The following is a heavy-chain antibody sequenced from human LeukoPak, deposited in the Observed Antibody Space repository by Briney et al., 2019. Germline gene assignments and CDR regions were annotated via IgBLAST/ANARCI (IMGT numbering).Heavy chain of an antibody. Sequence: GGSLRLSCAASGFSFSTFGMHWARRAPGKGLGWVAVIWNDGSKKFYAESVKGRFTSSRDNSQNTLYLQMNRLRAEDTAVYYCGRDSLGGDYWGQGTLVTVSS. CDR2: IWNDGSKK. CDR1: GFSFSTFG. CDR3: GRDSLGGDY. J-gene: IGHJ4*02. V-gene: IGHV3-33*08. D-gene: IGHD3-16*01.